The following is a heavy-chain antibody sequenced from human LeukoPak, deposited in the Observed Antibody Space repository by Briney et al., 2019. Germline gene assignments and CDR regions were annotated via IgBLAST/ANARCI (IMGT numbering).Heavy chain of an antibody. D-gene: IGHD3-3*01. J-gene: IGHJ5*02. Sequence: ASVKVSCKASGYTFASYGISRVRQAPGQGLEWMGWISAYNGNTNYAQKLQGRVTMTTDTSTSTAYMELRSLRSDDTAVYYCARCQRDFWSGYYPSWGQGTLVTVSS. CDR1: GYTFASYG. CDR2: ISAYNGNT. V-gene: IGHV1-18*01. CDR3: ARCQRDFWSGYYPS.